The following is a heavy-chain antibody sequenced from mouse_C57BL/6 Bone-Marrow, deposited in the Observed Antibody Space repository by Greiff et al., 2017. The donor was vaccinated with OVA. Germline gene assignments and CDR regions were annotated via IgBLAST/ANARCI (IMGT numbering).Heavy chain of an antibody. Sequence: DVQLVESGGGLVQPGGSLKLSCAASGFTFSDYYMYWVRQTPEKRLEWVAYISNGGGSTYYPDTVKGRFTISSDNAKNTLYLQMSRLKAEDTAMYYCARQGGVDYWGQGTSVTVSS. V-gene: IGHV5-12*01. CDR1: GFTFSDYY. CDR3: ARQGGVDY. J-gene: IGHJ4*01. CDR2: ISNGGGST.